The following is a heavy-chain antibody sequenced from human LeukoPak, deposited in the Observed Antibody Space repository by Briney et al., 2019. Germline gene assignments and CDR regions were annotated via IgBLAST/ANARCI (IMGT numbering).Heavy chain of an antibody. J-gene: IGHJ4*02. Sequence: SETLSLTCAVYGGSFSGYYWSWIRPPPGKGLEWIGEINHSGSTNYNPSLKSRVTISVDTSKTQFSLKLSSVTAADTAVYYCARAKPTRGRLAYGDYGRPYYFDYWGQGTLVTVSS. CDR3: ARAKPTRGRLAYGDYGRPYYFDY. V-gene: IGHV4-34*01. D-gene: IGHD4-17*01. CDR1: GGSFSGYY. CDR2: INHSGST.